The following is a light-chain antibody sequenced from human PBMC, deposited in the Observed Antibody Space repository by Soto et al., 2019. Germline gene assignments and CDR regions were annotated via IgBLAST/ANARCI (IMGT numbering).Light chain of an antibody. Sequence: QSVLTQPPSASGSAGQSVTISCTGTSSDVGDYNYVSWYQQHPGKAPKLMIYEVSKRPSGVPDRFSGSKSGNTASLTVSGLQAEDEADYYCSSYAGSNNFFGGGTKVTVL. V-gene: IGLV2-8*01. CDR2: EVS. J-gene: IGLJ2*01. CDR3: SSYAGSNNF. CDR1: SSDVGDYNY.